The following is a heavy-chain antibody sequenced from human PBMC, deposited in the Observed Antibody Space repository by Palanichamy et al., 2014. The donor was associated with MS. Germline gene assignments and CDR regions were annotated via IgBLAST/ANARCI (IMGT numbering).Heavy chain of an antibody. CDR2: IKQDGSQR. Sequence: EVQLVESGGGLVQPGGSLRLSCAASRFTFSTYWMTWIRQAPGKGLEWLANIKQDGSQRNYVDSVKGRFTISRDNAKNSLYLEMNSLRAEDTAVYYCARDFNPRIGSAWYDAFDVWGQGTTVTVSS. V-gene: IGHV3-7*03. J-gene: IGHJ3*01. CDR3: ARDFNPRIGSAWYDAFDV. D-gene: IGHD6-13*01. CDR1: RFTFSTYW.